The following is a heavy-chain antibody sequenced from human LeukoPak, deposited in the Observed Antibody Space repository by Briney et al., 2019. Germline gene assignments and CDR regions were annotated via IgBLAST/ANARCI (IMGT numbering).Heavy chain of an antibody. J-gene: IGHJ4*02. CDR2: ISGSGGST. V-gene: IGHV3-23*01. Sequence: GGSLRLPCAASGFTFSSYAMSWVRQAPGKGLEWVSAISGSGGSTYYGDSVKGRFTISRDNSKNTLYLQMNSLRAEDTAVYYCAKDDLLYSSGWDWGQGTLVTVAS. CDR1: GFTFSSYA. CDR3: AKDDLLYSSGWD. D-gene: IGHD6-19*01.